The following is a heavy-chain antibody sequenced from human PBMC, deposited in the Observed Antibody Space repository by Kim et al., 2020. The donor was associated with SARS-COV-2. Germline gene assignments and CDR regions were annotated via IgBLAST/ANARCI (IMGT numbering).Heavy chain of an antibody. J-gene: IGHJ4*02. CDR2: I. Sequence: ICYAAAVKGRFTITRYNAKNSLYLQMNSRRAEATAVYYCARDFGAGGFDCWGQGTLVTVSS. V-gene: IGHV3-11*04. CDR3: ARDFGAGGFDC. D-gene: IGHD3-10*01.